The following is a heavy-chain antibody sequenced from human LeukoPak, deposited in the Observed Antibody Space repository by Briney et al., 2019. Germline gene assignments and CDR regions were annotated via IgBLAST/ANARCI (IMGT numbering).Heavy chain of an antibody. CDR1: GDSISSYY. CDR3: ARDATPHYSSGWVFFDY. Sequence: PSETLSLTCTVSGDSISSYYWSWVRQPPGKGLEWIGEINHSGSTNYNPSLKSRVTISVDTSKNQFSLKLSSVTAADTAVYYCARDATPHYSSGWVFFDYWGQGTLVTVSS. CDR2: INHSGST. J-gene: IGHJ4*02. V-gene: IGHV4-34*01. D-gene: IGHD6-19*01.